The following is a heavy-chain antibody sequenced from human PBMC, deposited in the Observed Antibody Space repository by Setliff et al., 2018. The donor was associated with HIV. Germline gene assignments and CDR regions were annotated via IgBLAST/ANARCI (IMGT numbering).Heavy chain of an antibody. J-gene: IGHJ4*02. Sequence: LRLSCAASGFTFSSYSMNWVRQAPGKGLEWVSSISSSGSYIYYADSVKGRFTISRDDSRNTVYLQMNSLKPEDTAVYYCATPPGYYDSSPFDFWGQGTLVTVSS. D-gene: IGHD3-22*01. CDR1: GFTFSSYS. V-gene: IGHV3-21*04. CDR2: ISSSGSYI. CDR3: ATPPGYYDSSPFDF.